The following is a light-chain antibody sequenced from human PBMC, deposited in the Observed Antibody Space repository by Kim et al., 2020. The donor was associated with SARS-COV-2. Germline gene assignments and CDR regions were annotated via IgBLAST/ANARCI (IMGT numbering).Light chain of an antibody. CDR2: LGS. V-gene: IGKV2-28*01. J-gene: IGKJ4*01. CDR1: QSLLHSNGYNY. Sequence: DIVMTQSPLSLPVTPGEPASISCWSSQSLLHSNGYNYLDWYLQKPGQSPQLLIYLGSNRASGVPDRFSGSGSGTDFTLRISRVEAEDVGVYYCMQALQTPVTFGGGTEVDIK. CDR3: MQALQTPVT.